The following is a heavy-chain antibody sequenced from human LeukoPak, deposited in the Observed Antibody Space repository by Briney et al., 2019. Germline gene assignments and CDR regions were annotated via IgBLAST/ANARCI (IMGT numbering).Heavy chain of an antibody. J-gene: IGHJ5*02. V-gene: IGHV3-30-3*01. CDR3: ARDLAAHNYGPFDP. Sequence: PGGSLRLSCAASGFTFSIYPIHWVRQAPGKGLEWVALISYDGSNKYYADSVKGRFTISRDNSKNTLYLQMNSLRAEDTAVYYCARDLAAHNYGPFDPWGQGTLVTVSS. CDR1: GFTFSIYP. CDR2: ISYDGSNK. D-gene: IGHD4-11*01.